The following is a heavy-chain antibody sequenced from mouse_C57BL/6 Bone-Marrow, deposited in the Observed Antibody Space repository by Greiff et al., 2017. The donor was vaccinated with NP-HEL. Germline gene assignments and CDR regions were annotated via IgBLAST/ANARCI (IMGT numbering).Heavy chain of an antibody. Sequence: VQLQQSGAELVKPGASVKISCKASGYAFSSYWMNWVKQRPGKGLEWIGQIYPGDGDTNYNGKFKGKATLTADKSSSTAYMQLSSLTSEDSAVYFCAREELRYYFDYWGQGTTLTVSS. D-gene: IGHD1-1*01. CDR3: AREELRYYFDY. J-gene: IGHJ2*01. CDR1: GYAFSSYW. CDR2: IYPGDGDT. V-gene: IGHV1-80*01.